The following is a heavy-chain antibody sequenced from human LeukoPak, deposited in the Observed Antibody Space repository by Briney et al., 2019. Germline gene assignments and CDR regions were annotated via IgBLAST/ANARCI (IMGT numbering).Heavy chain of an antibody. J-gene: IGHJ4*02. D-gene: IGHD3-22*01. CDR2: INLNSGGT. V-gene: IGHV1-2*02. CDR1: GYTFTGYY. Sequence: ASVKVSCKASGYTFTGYYMHWVRQAPGQGLEWMGWINLNSGGTNYAQKFQGRVTKTRDTSISTAYMELSRLRSDDTAVYYCARWSYDTGGYYNFDFWGQGTPVTVSS. CDR3: ARWSYDTGGYYNFDF.